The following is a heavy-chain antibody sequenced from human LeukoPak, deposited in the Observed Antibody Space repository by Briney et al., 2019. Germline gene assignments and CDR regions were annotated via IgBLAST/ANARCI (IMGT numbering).Heavy chain of an antibody. CDR1: GFSLSTRGVG. CDR3: AHSSRSPAGWNFDY. V-gene: IGHV2-5*01. J-gene: IGHJ4*02. D-gene: IGHD1-1*01. CDR2: IYWNDDK. Sequence: SGPTLVNPTQTLTLTCTFSGFSLSTRGVGVGWIRQPPGKALEWLALIYWNDDKRYTPSLKSRLTITKDTSKNQVVLTMTNMDPVDTATYYCAHSSRSPAGWNFDYWGQGTLVTVSS.